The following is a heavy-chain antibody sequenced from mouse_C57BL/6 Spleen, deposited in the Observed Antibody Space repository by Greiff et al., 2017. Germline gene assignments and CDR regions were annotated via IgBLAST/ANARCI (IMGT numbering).Heavy chain of an antibody. CDR2: IYIGNGYT. V-gene: IGHV1-58*01. Sequence: VHVKQSGAELVRPGSSVKMSCKTSGYTFTSYGINWVKQRPGQGLEWIGYIYIGNGYTEYNEKFKGKATLPSDTSSSTAYMQLSSLTSEDSAIYFCARWDSNYAMDYWGQGTSVTVSS. D-gene: IGHD2-5*01. CDR3: ARWDSNYAMDY. J-gene: IGHJ4*01. CDR1: GYTFTSYG.